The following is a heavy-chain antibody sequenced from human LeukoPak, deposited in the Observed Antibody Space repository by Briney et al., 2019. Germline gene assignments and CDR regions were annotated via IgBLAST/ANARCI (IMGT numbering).Heavy chain of an antibody. CDR3: ARAYRGSYIEYFQH. J-gene: IGHJ1*01. V-gene: IGHV3-21*04. Sequence: PGGSLRLSCAASGFTFSTSGMTWVRQAPGKGLQWVSTIGSDYNIYYEDSLKGRVTISRDNAKNSLYLQMNSLRAEDTALYYCARAYRGSYIEYFQHWGQGTLVTVSS. D-gene: IGHD1-26*01. CDR2: IGSDYNI. CDR1: GFTFSTSG.